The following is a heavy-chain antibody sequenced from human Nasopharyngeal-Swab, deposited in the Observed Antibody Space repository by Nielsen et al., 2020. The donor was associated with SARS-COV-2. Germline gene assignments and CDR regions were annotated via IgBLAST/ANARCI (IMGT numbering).Heavy chain of an antibody. V-gene: IGHV3-13*01. CDR2: IGTAGDT. Sequence: GESLKISCAASGFTFSSYDMHWVRQATGKGLEWVSAIGTAGDTYYPGSVKGRFTISRDNAKNSLYLQMNSLRDEDTAVYYCARHRGRTSYYYYGMDVWGQGTTVTVSS. CDR1: GFTFSSYD. D-gene: IGHD1-14*01. J-gene: IGHJ6*02. CDR3: ARHRGRTSYYYYGMDV.